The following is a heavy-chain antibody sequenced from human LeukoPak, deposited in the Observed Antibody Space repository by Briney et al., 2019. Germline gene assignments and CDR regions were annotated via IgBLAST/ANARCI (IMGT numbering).Heavy chain of an antibody. CDR2: MYYSGST. Sequence: PSETLSLTCTVSGGSISSYYWSWIGQPPGKGLEWIGNMYYSGSTNYNPSLKSRVTISVDTSKNQFSLKLSSVTAADTAVYYCARVNSGYSYGYPHEYFDYWGQGTLVTVSS. J-gene: IGHJ4*02. CDR1: GGSISSYY. D-gene: IGHD5-18*01. V-gene: IGHV4-59*01. CDR3: ARVNSGYSYGYPHEYFDY.